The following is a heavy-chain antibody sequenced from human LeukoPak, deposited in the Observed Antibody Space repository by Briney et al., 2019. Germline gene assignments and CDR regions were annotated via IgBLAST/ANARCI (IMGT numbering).Heavy chain of an antibody. Sequence: GSLKLFCAASGFSLGSDWMSWVRQAPGKGPEWVANIKEDGTERYYADSVKGRFTISRDNAKNSLSLQVNSLRAEDTAVYYCARSRSGYYEDYWGQGTLVTVSS. J-gene: IGHJ4*02. V-gene: IGHV3-7*01. CDR3: ARSRSGYYEDY. CDR2: IKEDGTER. CDR1: GFSLGSDW. D-gene: IGHD3-22*01.